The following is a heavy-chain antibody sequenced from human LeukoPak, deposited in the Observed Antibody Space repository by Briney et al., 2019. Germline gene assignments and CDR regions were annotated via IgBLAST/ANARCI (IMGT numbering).Heavy chain of an antibody. V-gene: IGHV4-59*01. CDR1: GDSISSYY. Sequence: SETLSLTCTVSGDSISSYYWSWIRQPPGKGLEWIGYICYIGSTNYNPSLKSRVTISVDTSKNQFSLKLSSVTAADTAVYYCARDYAFDIWGQGTMVTVSS. CDR2: ICYIGST. CDR3: ARDYAFDI. J-gene: IGHJ3*02.